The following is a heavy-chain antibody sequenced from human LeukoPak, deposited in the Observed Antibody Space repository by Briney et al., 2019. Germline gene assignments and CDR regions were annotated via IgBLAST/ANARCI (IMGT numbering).Heavy chain of an antibody. CDR3: AKDRGDSSGWYDVYYFDY. V-gene: IGHV3-23*01. D-gene: IGHD6-19*01. CDR2: ISGSGGST. CDR1: GFTFSSYA. J-gene: IGHJ4*02. Sequence: GGSLRLSCAASGFTFSSYAMSWVRQAPGKGLEWVSAISGSGGSTYYADSVKGRFTISRDNSKNTLYLQMNSLRAEDTAVYYCAKDRGDSSGWYDVYYFDYWGQGTLATVSS.